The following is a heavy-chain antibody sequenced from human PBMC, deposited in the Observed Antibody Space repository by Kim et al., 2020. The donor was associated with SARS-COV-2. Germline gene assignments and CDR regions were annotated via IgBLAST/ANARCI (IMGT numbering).Heavy chain of an antibody. V-gene: IGHV3-33*01. J-gene: IGHJ3*02. Sequence: GGSLRLSCAASGFTFSSYGMHWVRQAPGKGLEWVAVIWYDGSNKYYADSVKGRFTISRDNSKNTLYLQMNSLRAEDTAVYYCARGGGYYYDSSAKFGAFDIWGQGTMVTVSS. CDR2: IWYDGSNK. D-gene: IGHD3-22*01. CDR1: GFTFSSYG. CDR3: ARGGGYYYDSSAKFGAFDI.